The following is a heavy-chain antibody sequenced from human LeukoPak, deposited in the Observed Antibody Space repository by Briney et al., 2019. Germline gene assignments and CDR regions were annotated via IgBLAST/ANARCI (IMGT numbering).Heavy chain of an antibody. V-gene: IGHV4-38-2*02. CDR2: IYHSGTT. J-gene: IGHJ1*01. Sequence: SETLSLTCAVSGYSISNGYCWGWIRQPPGKGPEWIGSIYHSGTTYYNPSLKSRVTISVDTSKNQFSLKLSSVTAADTAVYYCARDNDSSGYYYVQYFQHWGQGTLVTVSS. D-gene: IGHD3-22*01. CDR3: ARDNDSSGYYYVQYFQH. CDR1: GYSISNGYC.